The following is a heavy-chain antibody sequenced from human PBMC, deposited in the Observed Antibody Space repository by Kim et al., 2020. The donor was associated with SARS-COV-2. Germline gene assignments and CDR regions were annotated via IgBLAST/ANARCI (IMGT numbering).Heavy chain of an antibody. Sequence: YYKGSTNNTPPPQIRVTLSGDTSKNQFSLKLSSVTAADTAVYYCARGFDPWGQGTLVTVSS. CDR3: ARGFDP. V-gene: IGHV4-59*09. CDR2: YYKGST. J-gene: IGHJ5*02.